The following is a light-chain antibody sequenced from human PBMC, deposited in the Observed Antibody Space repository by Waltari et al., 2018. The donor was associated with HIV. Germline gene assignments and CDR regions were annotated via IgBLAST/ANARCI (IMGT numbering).Light chain of an antibody. CDR3: ATWDDNLRGLL. V-gene: IGLV1-44*01. J-gene: IGLJ3*02. Sequence: QYVLAQPPSASGTPGQRVAISCSGSNSNIEYNTINWYQQFPGAAPPLLIYANSQRPSGVPDRFSASKSGTSASLAITGLQTDDEAHYYCATWDDNLRGLLFGGGTKVTVL. CDR1: NSNIEYNT. CDR2: ANS.